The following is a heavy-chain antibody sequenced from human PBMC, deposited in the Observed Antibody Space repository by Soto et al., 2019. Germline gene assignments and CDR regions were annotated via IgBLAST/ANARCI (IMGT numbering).Heavy chain of an antibody. V-gene: IGHV1-69*06. J-gene: IGHJ4*02. D-gene: IGHD3-16*02. CDR3: ARSYSFGGVISPTFDY. CDR2: INPIFGTT. Sequence: QEQLVQSGAEVKKPGSSVKVSCKASGGTFSTHAITWVRQAPGQGLEWMGGINPIFGTTNYAQKFQGRLTIPADKSTTTAYMELSSLRSDDTAVYYCARSYSFGGVISPTFDYWGQGTLVTVSS. CDR1: GGTFSTHA.